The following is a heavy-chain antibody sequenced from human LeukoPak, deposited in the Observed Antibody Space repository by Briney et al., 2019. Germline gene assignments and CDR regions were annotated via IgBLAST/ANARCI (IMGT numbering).Heavy chain of an antibody. V-gene: IGHV3-23*01. CDR1: GFTFSSYV. CDR2: ISDRGGST. Sequence: GGSLRLSCAASGFTFSSYVMNWVRLAPGKGLEWVSGISDRGGSTYYADSVKGRFTISRDNSKNTLFLQMNSLRAEDTAVYYCARDKGKQLWAPGTFDIWGQGKMVTVS. CDR3: ARDKGKQLWAPGTFDI. J-gene: IGHJ3*02. D-gene: IGHD5-18*01.